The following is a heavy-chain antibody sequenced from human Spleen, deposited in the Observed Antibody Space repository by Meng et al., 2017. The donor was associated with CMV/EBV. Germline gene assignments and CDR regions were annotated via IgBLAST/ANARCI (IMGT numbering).Heavy chain of an antibody. CDR2: IIPILGIA. CDR3: ATPDSSGYYYRFDY. D-gene: IGHD3-22*01. Sequence: ASGYTFTSYGISWVRQAPGQGLEWMGGIIPILGIANYAQKFQGRVTITADKSTSTAYMELSSLRSEDTAVYYCATPDSSGYYYRFDYWGQGTLVTVSS. V-gene: IGHV1-69*10. J-gene: IGHJ4*02. CDR1: GYTFTSYG.